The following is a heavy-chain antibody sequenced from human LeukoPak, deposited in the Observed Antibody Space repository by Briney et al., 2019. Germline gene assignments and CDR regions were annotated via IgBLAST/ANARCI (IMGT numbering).Heavy chain of an antibody. CDR3: ARDPSYDSSGYPLYYYYGMDV. D-gene: IGHD3-22*01. CDR2: IIPIFGMA. Sequence: SVKVSCKASGGTFSSYAISWVRQAPGQGLEWMGRIIPIFGMANYAQKLQGRVTITADKSTSTAYMELSSLRSEDTAVYYCARDPSYDSSGYPLYYYYGMDVWGQGTTVTVSS. J-gene: IGHJ6*02. V-gene: IGHV1-69*04. CDR1: GGTFSSYA.